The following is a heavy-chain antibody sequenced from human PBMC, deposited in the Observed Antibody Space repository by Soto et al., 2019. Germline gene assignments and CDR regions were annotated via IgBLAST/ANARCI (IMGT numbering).Heavy chain of an antibody. Sequence: GGSLRLSCAASGFTFSSYAMHWVRQAPGKGLEWVAVISYDGSNKYYADSVKGRFTISRDNSKNTLYLQMNSLRAEDTAVYYCATGPRSGYYQIDYWGQGTLVTVSS. CDR2: ISYDGSNK. J-gene: IGHJ4*02. CDR1: GFTFSSYA. V-gene: IGHV3-30-3*01. D-gene: IGHD3-22*01. CDR3: ATGPRSGYYQIDY.